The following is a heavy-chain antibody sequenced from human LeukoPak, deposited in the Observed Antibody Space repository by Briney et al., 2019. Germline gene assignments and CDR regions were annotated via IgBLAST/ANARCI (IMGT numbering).Heavy chain of an antibody. CDR3: ARGDVWGSYRWPFDH. CDR2: VNHSGST. J-gene: IGHJ4*02. Sequence: SETLSLTCAVYGGSFSGYYWSWIRQPPGKGLEWIGEVNHSGSTNYNPSLKSRVTISVDTSKNQFSLKLSSVTAADTAVYYCARGDVWGSYRWPFDHWGQGTLVTVSS. V-gene: IGHV4-34*01. CDR1: GGSFSGYY. D-gene: IGHD3-16*02.